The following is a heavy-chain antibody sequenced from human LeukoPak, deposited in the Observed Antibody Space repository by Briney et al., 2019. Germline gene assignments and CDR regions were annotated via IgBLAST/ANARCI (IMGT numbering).Heavy chain of an antibody. Sequence: GGSLRLSCAASGFTFSSYEMNWVRQAPGKGLEWVSAISGSGGSTYYADSVKGRFTISRDNSKNTLYLQMNSLRAEDTAVYYCAKARNGGSSAFDYWGQGTLVTVSS. D-gene: IGHD2-15*01. V-gene: IGHV3-23*01. CDR2: ISGSGGST. CDR1: GFTFSSYE. CDR3: AKARNGGSSAFDY. J-gene: IGHJ4*02.